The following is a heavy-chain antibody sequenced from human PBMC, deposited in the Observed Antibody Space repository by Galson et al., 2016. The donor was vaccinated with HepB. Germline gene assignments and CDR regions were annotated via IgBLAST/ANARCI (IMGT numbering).Heavy chain of an antibody. D-gene: IGHD3-10*01. Sequence: PALVKPTQTLTLTCSFSRFSLNTIGVAVGWIRQPPGKALEWLALVYWDDDKRYSPSLKSRLTITKDTSANQVVLTMTNVDPVDTATYYCAHRRPGDSGGYNYVDDWGQGTLVTVSS. CDR2: VYWDDDK. V-gene: IGHV2-5*02. J-gene: IGHJ4*02. CDR1: RFSLNTIGVA. CDR3: AHRRPGDSGGYNYVDD.